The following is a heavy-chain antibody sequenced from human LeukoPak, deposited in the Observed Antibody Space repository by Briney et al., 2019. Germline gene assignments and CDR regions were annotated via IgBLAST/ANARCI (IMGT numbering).Heavy chain of an antibody. D-gene: IGHD4-11*01. CDR1: GFTFSSYS. J-gene: IGHJ6*02. Sequence: GGSLRLSCAASGFTFSSYSMNWVRQAPGKGLEWVSSISSSSSYIYYADSVKGRFTISRDNAKSSLYLQMNSLRAEDTAVYYCARVVPRLTVTTIANYYYYGMDVWGQGTTVTVSS. V-gene: IGHV3-21*01. CDR2: ISSSSSYI. CDR3: ARVVPRLTVTTIANYYYYGMDV.